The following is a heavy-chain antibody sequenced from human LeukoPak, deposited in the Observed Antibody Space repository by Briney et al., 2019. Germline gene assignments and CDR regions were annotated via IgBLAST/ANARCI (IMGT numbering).Heavy chain of an antibody. D-gene: IGHD6-6*01. CDR3: AREPTYRSSLDF. CDR2: TYSSGTT. J-gene: IGHJ4*02. CDR1: GFTFSSNY. Sequence: GGSLRLSCAASGFTFSSNYMSWVRQAPGKGLEYIPVTYSSGTTYYADSVRDRFTISRDNSRNTLYLQMNSLRPDDTAVYYCAREPTYRSSLDFWGQGILVTVSS. V-gene: IGHV3-53*01.